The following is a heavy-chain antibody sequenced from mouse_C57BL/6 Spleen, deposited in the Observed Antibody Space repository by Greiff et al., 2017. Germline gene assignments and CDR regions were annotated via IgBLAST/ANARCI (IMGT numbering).Heavy chain of an antibody. Sequence: QVQLQQPGAELVKPGASVKMSCKASGYTFTSYWITWVKQRPGQGLEWIGDIYPGSGSTNYNEKFKSKATLTVDTASSTAYMQLSSLTSEDSAVYYCARSQANYGSTYWGQGTSVTVSS. CDR2: IYPGSGST. J-gene: IGHJ4*01. D-gene: IGHD1-1*01. CDR1: GYTFTSYW. V-gene: IGHV1-55*01. CDR3: ARSQANYGSTY.